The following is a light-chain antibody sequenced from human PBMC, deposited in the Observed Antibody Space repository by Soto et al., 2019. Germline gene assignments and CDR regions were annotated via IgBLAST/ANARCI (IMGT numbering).Light chain of an antibody. J-gene: IGKJ5*01. V-gene: IGKV3-20*01. Sequence: EIVLTQSPGTLSLSPWERATLSCRASQTVSSNYLAWCQQRPGQAPRLLIYGASTRAAGIPDRFSGSGSGTDFTLPITRLEPEDSAVYFCPQYTGQPTTFGQGTRLEIK. CDR1: QTVSSNY. CDR3: PQYTGQPTT. CDR2: GAS.